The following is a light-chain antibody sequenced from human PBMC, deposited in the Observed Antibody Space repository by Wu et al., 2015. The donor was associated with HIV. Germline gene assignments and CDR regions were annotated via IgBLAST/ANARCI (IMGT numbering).Light chain of an antibody. CDR2: AAS. V-gene: IGKV1-8*01. J-gene: IGKJ1*01. CDR3: QQYYSNPWT. CDR1: QGISSF. Sequence: AIRITQSPSSLSASTGDRVTITCRASQGISSFLAWYQQIPGKAPKLLTYAASILQTGVPSRFNGSQSGTDFTLTISCLQSEDFATYFCQQYYSNPWTFGQGTNVE.